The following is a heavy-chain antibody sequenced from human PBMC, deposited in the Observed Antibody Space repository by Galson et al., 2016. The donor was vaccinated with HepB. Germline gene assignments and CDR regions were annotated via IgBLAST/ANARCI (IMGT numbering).Heavy chain of an antibody. J-gene: IGHJ6*02. D-gene: IGHD3-22*01. CDR1: GFSLSTSGMC. CDR2: IDWDDDK. V-gene: IGHV2-70*01. CDR3: ARSRRYDSSGYSPAGNYYYGMDV. Sequence: PALVKPTQTLTLTCTVSGFSLSTSGMCVSWIRQPPGKALEWLALIDWDDDKYYSTSLKTRITISKDTSKNQVVLTMTNMDPVDTATDYCARSRRYDSSGYSPAGNYYYGMDVWGQGTTVTVSS.